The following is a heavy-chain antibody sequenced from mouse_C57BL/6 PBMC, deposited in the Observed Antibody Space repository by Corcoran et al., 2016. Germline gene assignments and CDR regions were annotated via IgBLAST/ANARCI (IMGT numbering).Heavy chain of an antibody. D-gene: IGHD2-10*01. CDR1: GFNIKDYY. CDR3: APYYERAMDY. J-gene: IGHJ4*01. Sequence: EVQLQQSGAELVKPGASVKLSCTASGFNIKDYYMHWVKQRTEQGLEWIGRIDPEDGETKYVPKFQGKATITADTSSNTAYLQLSSLTSEDTAVYYCAPYYERAMDYWGQGTSVTVSS. CDR2: IDPEDGET. V-gene: IGHV14-2*01.